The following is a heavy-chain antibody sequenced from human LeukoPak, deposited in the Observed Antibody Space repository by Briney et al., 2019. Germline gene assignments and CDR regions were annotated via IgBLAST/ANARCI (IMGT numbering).Heavy chain of an antibody. J-gene: IGHJ6*03. Sequence: ASVKVSCKVSGYTLTELSMHWVRQAPGKGLEWMGGFDPEDGETIYAQKFQGRVTMTEDTSTDTAYMELSSLRSEDTAVYYCARGQHPLLWFGDAPQINYYYYMDVWGKGTTVTVSS. V-gene: IGHV1-24*01. CDR3: ARGQHPLLWFGDAPQINYYYYMDV. CDR2: FDPEDGET. D-gene: IGHD3-10*01. CDR1: GYTLTELS.